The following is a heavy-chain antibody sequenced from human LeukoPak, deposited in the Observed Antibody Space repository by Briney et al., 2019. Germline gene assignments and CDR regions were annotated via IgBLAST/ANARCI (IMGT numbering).Heavy chain of an antibody. Sequence: PSETLSLTCTVSGGSVSSTAYFWSWIRQPPGKGLEWIASINYSGSTYYNPSLKSRVTISVDTSENQFSLKLSSVTAADTAVYYCARYVVYGSGKYYFDYWGQGTLVTVSS. CDR1: GGSVSSTAYF. V-gene: IGHV4-39*01. D-gene: IGHD3-10*01. CDR2: INYSGST. CDR3: ARYVVYGSGKYYFDY. J-gene: IGHJ4*02.